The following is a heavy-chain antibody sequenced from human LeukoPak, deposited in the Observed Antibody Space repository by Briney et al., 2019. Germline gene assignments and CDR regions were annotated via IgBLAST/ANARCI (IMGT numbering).Heavy chain of an antibody. V-gene: IGHV1-69*04. CDR3: AREACREMGVMWPRLGGQDCRYDY. CDR2: ITPFLGIA. Sequence: SVKVSCKASGYTFTGYYIHWVRQAPGQGPEWMGRITPFLGIANYPQKFQGRVTITADESTTTAYMELSSLRSEDTAVYYCAREACREMGVMWPRLGGQDCRYDYWGQGTLVTVSS. D-gene: IGHD3-16*01. J-gene: IGHJ4*02. CDR1: GYTFTGYY.